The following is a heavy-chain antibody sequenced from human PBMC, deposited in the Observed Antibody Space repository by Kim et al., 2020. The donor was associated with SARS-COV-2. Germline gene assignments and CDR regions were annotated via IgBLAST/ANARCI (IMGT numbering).Heavy chain of an antibody. CDR2: IYHDGCPY. D-gene: IGHD2-15*01. CDR3: ALDFGGDC. Sequence: GGSLRLSCAASGFTVSSYVMNWVRQTPGKGLEWVAVIYHDGCPYYSAASERGRFTIRSTTENTLLYQMKNLRRADAAAEYYCALDFGGDCCGQGSRATV. V-gene: IGHV3-33*08. CDR1: GFTVSSYV. J-gene: IGHJ4*02.